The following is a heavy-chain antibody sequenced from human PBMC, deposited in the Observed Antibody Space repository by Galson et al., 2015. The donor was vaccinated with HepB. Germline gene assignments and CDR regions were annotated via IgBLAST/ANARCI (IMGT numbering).Heavy chain of an antibody. J-gene: IGHJ6*02. CDR3: ARGYYNCWSCSLWYVYYYYYGMDV. D-gene: IGHD3-3*01. V-gene: IGHV3-74*01. CDR1: GFTFSSYW. Sequence: SLRLSCAASGFTFSSYWMHWVRQAPGKGLEWVSRINTDGSSTSYADSVKGRFTISRDNAKNTLYLQMNSLRAEDTAVYYCARGYYNCWSCSLWYVYYYYYGMDVWGQGTTVTVSS. CDR2: INTDGSST.